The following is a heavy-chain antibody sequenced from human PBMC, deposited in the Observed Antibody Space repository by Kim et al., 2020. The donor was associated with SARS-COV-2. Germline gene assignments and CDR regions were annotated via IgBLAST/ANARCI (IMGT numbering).Heavy chain of an antibody. V-gene: IGHV3-9*01. CDR2: ISWNSGSI. CDR1: GFTFGDYA. CDR3: AKLGFASYYDSSGYGGAFDI. Sequence: GGSLRLSCAASGFTFGDYAMHWVRQAPGKALEWVSGISWNSGSIGYADSVKGRFTISRDNAKNSLYLQMNSLRAEDTALYYCAKLGFASYYDSSGYGGAFDIWGQGTMVTVSS. D-gene: IGHD3-22*01. J-gene: IGHJ3*02.